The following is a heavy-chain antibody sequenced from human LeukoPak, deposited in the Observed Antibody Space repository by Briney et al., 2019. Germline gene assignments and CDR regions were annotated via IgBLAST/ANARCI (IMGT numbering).Heavy chain of an antibody. V-gene: IGHV4-59*01. CDR2: IYYSGST. J-gene: IGHJ4*02. Sequence: SETLSLTCTVSGVSISSYYWSWIRQPPGKGLEWIGYIYYSGSTNYNPSLKSRVTISVDTSKNQFSLKLSSVTAADTAVYYCAREGDYVDYWGQGTLVTVSS. CDR1: GVSISSYY. CDR3: AREGDYVDY.